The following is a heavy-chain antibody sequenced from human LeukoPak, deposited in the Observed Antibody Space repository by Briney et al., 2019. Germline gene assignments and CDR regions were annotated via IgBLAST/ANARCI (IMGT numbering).Heavy chain of an antibody. CDR1: GFTFSSYG. J-gene: IGHJ4*02. D-gene: IGHD2-15*01. CDR3: AKVFRGVVAATPPPVDY. V-gene: IGHV3-30*18. CDR2: ISYDGSNK. Sequence: GESLKISCAASGFTFSSYGMHWVRQAPGKGLEWVAVISYDGSNKYYADSVKGRFTISRDNSKNTLYLQMNSLRAEDTAVYYCAKVFRGVVAATPPPVDYWGQGTLVTVSS.